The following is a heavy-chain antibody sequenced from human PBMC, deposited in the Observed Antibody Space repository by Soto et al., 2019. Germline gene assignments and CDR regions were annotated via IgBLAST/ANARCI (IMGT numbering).Heavy chain of an antibody. J-gene: IGHJ6*02. V-gene: IGHV4-39*01. CDR2: IYYSGST. D-gene: IGHD5-18*01. CDR3: ACIFSGGYGYGFYYYGMDV. Sequence: PSETLSLTCTASGASISSRYWSWIRQPPGKGLEWIGSIYYSGSTYYNPSLKSRVTISVDTSKNQFSLKLSSVTAADTAVYYCACIFSGGYGYGFYYYGMDVWGQGTTVTVSS. CDR1: GASISSRY.